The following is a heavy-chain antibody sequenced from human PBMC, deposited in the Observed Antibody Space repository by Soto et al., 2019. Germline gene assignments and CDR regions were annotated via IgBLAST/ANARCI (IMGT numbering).Heavy chain of an antibody. J-gene: IGHJ5*02. CDR2: IYYSGST. Sequence: SETLSLTCSVSGGSISSSRYYWGWIRQPPGKGLEWIGSIYYSGSTYYNPSLKSRVTMSVDTSNNQFSLKLSSVTAADTAVYYCARLQAAEGICWFDPWGQGTLVTVSS. D-gene: IGHD6-13*01. CDR1: GGSISSSRYY. CDR3: ARLQAAEGICWFDP. V-gene: IGHV4-39*01.